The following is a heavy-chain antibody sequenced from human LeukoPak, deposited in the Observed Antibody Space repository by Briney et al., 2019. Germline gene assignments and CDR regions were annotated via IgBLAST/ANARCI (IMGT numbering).Heavy chain of an antibody. CDR1: GGYISTYY. Sequence: SETLSLTCTVSGGYISTYYWSWIRQPPGKGLEWIGEIYHSGSTNYNPSLKSRVTISVDKSKNQFSLKLSSVTAADTAVYYCASVYSSSWPLDYWGQGTLVTVSS. CDR3: ASVYSSSWPLDY. V-gene: IGHV4-59*12. CDR2: IYHSGST. D-gene: IGHD6-13*01. J-gene: IGHJ4*02.